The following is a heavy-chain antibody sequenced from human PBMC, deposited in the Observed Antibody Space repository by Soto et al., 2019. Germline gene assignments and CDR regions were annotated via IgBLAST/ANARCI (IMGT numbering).Heavy chain of an antibody. CDR3: AREGPTNDAFDI. V-gene: IGHV3-33*01. CDR2: IWYDGSNK. J-gene: IGHJ3*02. Sequence: ESGGGVVQPGRSLRLSCAASGFTFSNYGMHWVRLAPGKGLEWVAVIWYDGSNKYYADSVKGRFTISRDNSKNTLYLQMNSLRAEDTAVYYCAREGPTNDAFDIWGQGTMVTVSS. CDR1: GFTFSNYG.